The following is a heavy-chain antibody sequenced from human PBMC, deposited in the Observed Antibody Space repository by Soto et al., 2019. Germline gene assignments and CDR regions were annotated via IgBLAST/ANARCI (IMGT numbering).Heavy chain of an antibody. J-gene: IGHJ4*02. D-gene: IGHD1-26*01. V-gene: IGHV3-7*01. CDR1: GFTFRSYW. Sequence: ESGGGLVQPGGSLRLSCAASGFTFRSYWMTWLRQAPGKGLEWVANINQDGGVQFYADSVKGRFTISRDNAKNSVYLQMNSLRVEDTAVFYCARGRALDYWGQGTLVTVSS. CDR2: INQDGGVQ. CDR3: ARGRALDY.